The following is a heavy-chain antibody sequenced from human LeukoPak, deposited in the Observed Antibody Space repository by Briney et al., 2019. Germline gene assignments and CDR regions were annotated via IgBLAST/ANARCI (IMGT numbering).Heavy chain of an antibody. CDR2: IWYDGSNK. CDR3: ARAEDTAMATGSDI. Sequence: GRSLRLSCAASGFTFSSYGMHWVRQAPGKGLEWVAVIWYDGSNKYYADSVKGRFTISRDNSKNTLYLQMNSLRAEDTAVYYCARAEDTAMATGSDIWGQGTMVTVSS. D-gene: IGHD5-18*01. V-gene: IGHV3-33*01. CDR1: GFTFSSYG. J-gene: IGHJ3*02.